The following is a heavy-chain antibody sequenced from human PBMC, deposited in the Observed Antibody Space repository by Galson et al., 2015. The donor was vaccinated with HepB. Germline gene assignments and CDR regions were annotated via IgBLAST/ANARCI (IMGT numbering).Heavy chain of an antibody. CDR1: EFTFEDYV. CDR3: SRKIGAPEYDYYGLDV. V-gene: IGHV3-49*03. CDR2: IRTKSYGGTT. J-gene: IGHJ6*02. D-gene: IGHD2/OR15-2a*01. Sequence: SLRLSCAGSEFTFEDYVISWFRQAPGKGLEWLGFIRTKSYGGTTEYAASVKGRVIISRDDFESVAYLQMNTLDPDDTAVYYCSRKIGAPEYDYYGLDVWGQGTTVTVSS.